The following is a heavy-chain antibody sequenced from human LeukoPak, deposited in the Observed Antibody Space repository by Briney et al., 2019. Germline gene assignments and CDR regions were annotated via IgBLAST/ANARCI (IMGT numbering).Heavy chain of an antibody. Sequence: GESLKISCKGSGYSFTSYWVSWVRQMPGKSLEWMGRIDPSDSYTNYSPSFQGHVTISADKSISTAYLQWSSLKASDTAMYYCARPYCSSTGCYVDNDAFDIWGQGTMVTVSS. CDR1: GYSFTSYW. J-gene: IGHJ3*02. D-gene: IGHD2-2*01. CDR2: IDPSDSYT. V-gene: IGHV5-10-1*01. CDR3: ARPYCSSTGCYVDNDAFDI.